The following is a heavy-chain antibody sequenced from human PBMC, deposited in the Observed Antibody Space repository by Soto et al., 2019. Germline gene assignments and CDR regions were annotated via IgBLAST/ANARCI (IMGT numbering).Heavy chain of an antibody. Sequence: QVQLQESGPGLVKPSGTLSLTCAVSGGSISSSNWWSWVRQPPGKGLEWIGEIYHSGSTNYNPSLKSRVTRSVDKSKNQFSLKLSSVTAADTAVYYCARDKADILTGYYGYYYYGMDVWGQGTTVTVSS. V-gene: IGHV4-4*02. CDR2: IYHSGST. CDR1: GGSISSSNW. CDR3: ARDKADILTGYYGYYYYGMDV. J-gene: IGHJ6*02. D-gene: IGHD3-9*01.